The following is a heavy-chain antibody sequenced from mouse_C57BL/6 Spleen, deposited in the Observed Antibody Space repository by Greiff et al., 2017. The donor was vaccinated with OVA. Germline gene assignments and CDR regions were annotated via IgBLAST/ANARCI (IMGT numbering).Heavy chain of an antibody. J-gene: IGHJ4*01. CDR1: GYTFTSYT. CDR3: ASCGSSPDYYAMDY. Sequence: QVQLKESGAELARPGASVKMSCKASGYTFTSYTMHWVNQRPGQGLEWIGYINPSSGYTKYNQKFKDKATLTADKSSNTAYMQLSSLTSEDSAVYYSASCGSSPDYYAMDYWGQGTSVTVSS. D-gene: IGHD1-1*01. V-gene: IGHV1-4*01. CDR2: INPSSGYT.